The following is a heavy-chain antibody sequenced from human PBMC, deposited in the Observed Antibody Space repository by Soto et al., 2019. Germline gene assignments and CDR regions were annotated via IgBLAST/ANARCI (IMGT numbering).Heavy chain of an antibody. CDR3: AREAAPRYCSSTSCYGGGWFDP. J-gene: IGHJ5*02. V-gene: IGHV4-59*01. CDR2: IYYSGST. CDR1: GSSSSSYY. D-gene: IGHD2-2*01. Sequence: SETLSLTCTVYGSSSSSYYWSWIWQPPGQGLEWIGYIYYSGSTNYNPSLKSRVTISVDTSKNQFSLKLSSVTAADTAVYYCAREAAPRYCSSTSCYGGGWFDPWGQGTLVTVS.